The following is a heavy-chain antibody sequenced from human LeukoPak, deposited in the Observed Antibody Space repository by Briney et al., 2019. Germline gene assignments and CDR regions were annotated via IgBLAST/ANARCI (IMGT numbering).Heavy chain of an antibody. V-gene: IGHV3-15*01. CDR3: TTDGMVLPYYGSEQPHDN. J-gene: IGHJ4*02. CDR2: IKSKADGGTT. D-gene: IGHD3-10*01. CDR1: TFSVTNAW. Sequence: PGGSLRLSCAASTFSVTNAWMSWVRQAPGKGLEWVGRIKSKADGGTTNYAAPVKGRFTISRDASKNALYLQMNSLKSEDTAVYYCTTDGMVLPYYGSEQPHDNWGQGTLVTVSS.